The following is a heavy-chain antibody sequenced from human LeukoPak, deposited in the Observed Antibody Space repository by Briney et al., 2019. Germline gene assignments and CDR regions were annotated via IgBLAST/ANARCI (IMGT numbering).Heavy chain of an antibody. CDR3: ARDSLYCSSTSCYREGFDY. Sequence: GGPLRLSCAASGFTFSSYSMNWVRQAPGKGLEWVSSISSSSSYIYYADSVKGRFTISRDNAKNSLYLQMNSLRAEDTAVYYCARDSLYCSSTSCYREGFDYWGQGTLVTVSS. CDR1: GFTFSSYS. D-gene: IGHD2-2*02. CDR2: ISSSSSYI. J-gene: IGHJ4*02. V-gene: IGHV3-21*01.